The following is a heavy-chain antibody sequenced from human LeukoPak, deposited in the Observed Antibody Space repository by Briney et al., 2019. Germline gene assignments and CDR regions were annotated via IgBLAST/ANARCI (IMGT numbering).Heavy chain of an antibody. Sequence: PGGSLRLSCAASGFTFSSYWMSWVRQAPGKGLEWVANIKQDGSEKYYVDSVKGRFTISRDNAKNSLYLQMNSLRVEDTAVYYCARDAVVYYFDYWGQGTLVTVSS. CDR2: IKQDGSEK. CDR3: ARDAVVYYFDY. J-gene: IGHJ4*02. CDR1: GFTFSSYW. V-gene: IGHV3-7*01. D-gene: IGHD4-23*01.